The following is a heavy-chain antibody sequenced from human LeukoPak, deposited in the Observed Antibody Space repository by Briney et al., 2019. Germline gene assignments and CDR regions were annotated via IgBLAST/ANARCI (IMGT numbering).Heavy chain of an antibody. CDR3: ARFDSSSGSYYFDY. V-gene: IGHV4-4*07. D-gene: IGHD6-13*01. J-gene: IGHJ4*02. CDR2: IFTSGST. Sequence: SETPSLTCTGSGGSISSYYWSWIRQPAGKGLEWIGHIFTSGSTNYNPSLKSRVTISVDKSKNQFSLKLISVTAAGTAVYYCARFDSSSGSYYFDYWGQGTLVTVSS. CDR1: GGSISSYY.